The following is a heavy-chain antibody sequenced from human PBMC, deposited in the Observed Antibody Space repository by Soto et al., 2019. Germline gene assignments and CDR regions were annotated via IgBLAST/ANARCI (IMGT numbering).Heavy chain of an antibody. CDR2: IYYSGST. CDR3: AREIAVAPFRLRYFDY. D-gene: IGHD6-19*01. J-gene: IGHJ4*02. V-gene: IGHV4-59*01. Sequence: NPSETLSLTCTVSGGSISSYYWSWIRQPPGKGLEWIGYIYYSGSTNYNPSLKSRVTISVDTSKNQFSLKLSSVTAADTAVYYCAREIAVAPFRLRYFDYWGQGTMVTVYS. CDR1: GGSISSYY.